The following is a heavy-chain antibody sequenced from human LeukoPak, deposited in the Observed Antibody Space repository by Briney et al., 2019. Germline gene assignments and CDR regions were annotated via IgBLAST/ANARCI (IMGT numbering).Heavy chain of an antibody. Sequence: GGSLRLSCAASAFTFSSYAMSWVRQAPGKGLEWVSAISGSGGSTYYADSVKGRFTISRDNSKNTLYLQMNSLRAEDTAVYYCAKDSRDGYNHFDYWGQGTLVTVSS. CDR3: AKDSRDGYNHFDY. D-gene: IGHD5-24*01. J-gene: IGHJ4*02. CDR2: ISGSGGST. CDR1: AFTFSSYA. V-gene: IGHV3-23*01.